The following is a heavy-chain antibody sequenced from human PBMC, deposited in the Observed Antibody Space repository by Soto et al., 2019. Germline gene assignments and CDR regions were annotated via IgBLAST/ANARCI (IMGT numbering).Heavy chain of an antibody. CDR3: ARAVGGYCSSTSCYGRYYYYYYGMDV. V-gene: IGHV4-30-4*01. D-gene: IGHD2-2*01. CDR2: IYYSGST. J-gene: IGHJ6*02. CDR1: GGCISSGDYY. Sequence: PSETLSLTCTVSGGCISSGDYYWSWIRQPPGKGLEWIGYIYYSGSTYYNPSLKSRVTISVDTSKNQFSLKLSSVTAADTAVYYCARAVGGYCSSTSCYGRYYYYYYGMDVWGQGTTVTVSS.